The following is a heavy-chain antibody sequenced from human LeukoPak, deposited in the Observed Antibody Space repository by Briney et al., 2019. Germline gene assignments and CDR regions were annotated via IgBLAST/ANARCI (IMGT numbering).Heavy chain of an antibody. CDR3: ARDLHSSGSIYYYYMDV. CDR1: GGTFSSYA. CDR2: IIPIFGTA. J-gene: IGHJ6*03. Sequence: ASVKVSCKASGGTFSSYAISWVRQAPGQGLGWMGRIIPIFGTANYAQKFQGRVTITTDESTSTAYMELSSLRSEDTAVYYCARDLHSSGSIYYYYMDVWGKGTTVTVSS. V-gene: IGHV1-69*05. D-gene: IGHD3-22*01.